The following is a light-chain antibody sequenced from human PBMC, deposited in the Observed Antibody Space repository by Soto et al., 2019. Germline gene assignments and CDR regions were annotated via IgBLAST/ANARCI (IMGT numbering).Light chain of an antibody. CDR3: QQHFSYPFT. Sequence: DIQMTQSPSSLSASVGDRVTITCWSGQSVSSYLNWYQQKAGKAPELLIYAASHLQSGVPSRFSGSGSGTDLTLTISSLQPEDFATYCCQQHFSYPFTFGPGTRVDIK. V-gene: IGKV1-39*01. CDR1: QSVSSY. CDR2: AAS. J-gene: IGKJ3*01.